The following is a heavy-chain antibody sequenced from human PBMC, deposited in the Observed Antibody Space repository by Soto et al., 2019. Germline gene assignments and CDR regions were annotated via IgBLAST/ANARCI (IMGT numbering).Heavy chain of an antibody. CDR2: ISGSGGST. J-gene: IGHJ4*02. Sequence: GGSLRLSCAASGFTFSSYAMSWVRQAPGKGLEWVSAISGSGGSTYYADSVKGRFTIPRDNSKNTLYLQMNSLRAEDTAVYYCAKAPVRIPIAAAERFDYWGQGTLVTVSS. V-gene: IGHV3-23*01. D-gene: IGHD6-13*01. CDR1: GFTFSSYA. CDR3: AKAPVRIPIAAAERFDY.